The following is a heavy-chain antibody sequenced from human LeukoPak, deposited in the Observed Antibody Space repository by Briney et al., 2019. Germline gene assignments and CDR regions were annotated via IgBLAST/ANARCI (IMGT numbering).Heavy chain of an antibody. CDR1: GFTSGDFA. Sequence: GRSLRLSCKASGFTSGDFAMSWVRQAPGKGLEWVGLIRSEAYGGTTEYAASVKGRFTISRDDSKSIAYLQMNSLKTEDTAVYYCTYYYDSSGYQRSAFDIWGQGTMVTVSS. CDR3: TYYYDSSGYQRSAFDI. J-gene: IGHJ3*02. D-gene: IGHD3-22*01. CDR2: IRSEAYGGTT. V-gene: IGHV3-49*04.